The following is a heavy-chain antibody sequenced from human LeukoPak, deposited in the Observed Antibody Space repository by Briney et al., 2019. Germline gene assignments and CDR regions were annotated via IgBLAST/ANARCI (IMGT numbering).Heavy chain of an antibody. CDR3: ARDYMVRGVIDY. CDR2: IYYSGST. CDR1: GGSISITTYY. V-gene: IGHV4-39*07. D-gene: IGHD3-10*01. Sequence: SETLSLTCTVSGGSISITTYYWGWIRQPPGKGLEGIGNIYYSGSTYSNPSLKSRVTISVDTSKNQFSLKLSSVTAADTAVYYCARDYMVRGVIDYWGQGTLVTVSS. J-gene: IGHJ4*02.